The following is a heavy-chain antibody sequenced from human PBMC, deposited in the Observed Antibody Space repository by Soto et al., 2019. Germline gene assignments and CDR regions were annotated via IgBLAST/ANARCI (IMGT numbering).Heavy chain of an antibody. J-gene: IGHJ4*02. CDR1: ADSFSSYR. CDR2: IIPIFGTT. CDR3: ARVFPDGWVEPGVVRGYLDT. D-gene: IGHD3-3*01. V-gene: IGHV1-69*19. Sequence: QVQLVQSGAEVKEPGSAVKVSCKAPADSFSSYRISWVRQAPGQGLEWMGGIIPIFGTTNYAEKFQGRVTITADESTNTAYMDLSSLRSEDTALYYCARVFPDGWVEPGVVRGYLDTWGRGTLVTVSS.